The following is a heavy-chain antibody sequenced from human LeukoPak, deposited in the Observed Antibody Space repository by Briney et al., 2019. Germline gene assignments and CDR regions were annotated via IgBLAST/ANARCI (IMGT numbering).Heavy chain of an antibody. V-gene: IGHV3-74*01. J-gene: IGHJ4*02. D-gene: IGHD2-15*01. CDR2: INSHGSST. CDR1: GFTFSSYW. CDR3: ATERLLPFDY. Sequence: GGSLRLSCAASGFTFSSYWMHWVRQAPGKGLVWVSRINSHGSSTTYADSVEGRFTISRDNAENTLYLQMNSLRAEDTAVYYCATERLLPFDYWGQGTLVTVSS.